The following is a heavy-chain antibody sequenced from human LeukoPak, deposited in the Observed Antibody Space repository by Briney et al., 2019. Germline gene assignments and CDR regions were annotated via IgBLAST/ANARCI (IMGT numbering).Heavy chain of an antibody. J-gene: IGHJ4*02. CDR2: INPNSGGT. CDR3: AREMNSGYDEGGLEY. D-gene: IGHD5-12*01. Sequence: ASVKVSCKASGYSFPSSGISWLRQAPGQGLEWMGWINPNSGGTNYAQKFQGRVTMTRDTSISTAYMELSRLRSDDTAVYYCAREMNSGYDEGGLEYWGQGTLVTVSS. V-gene: IGHV1-2*02. CDR1: GYSFPSSG.